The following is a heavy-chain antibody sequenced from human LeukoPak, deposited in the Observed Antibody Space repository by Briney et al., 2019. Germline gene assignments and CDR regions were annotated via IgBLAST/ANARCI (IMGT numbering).Heavy chain of an antibody. CDR3: ARQPLGYCSSTSCYPFDY. V-gene: IGHV4-39*01. J-gene: IGHJ4*02. CDR2: IYYSGST. D-gene: IGHD2-2*01. Sequence: SETLSLTCTVSGGSISSSSYYWGWIRQPPGKGLEWIGSIYYSGSTYYNPSLKSRVTISLDTSKNQFSLKLSSVTAADTAVYYCARQPLGYCSSTSCYPFDYWGQGTLVTVSS. CDR1: GGSISSSSYY.